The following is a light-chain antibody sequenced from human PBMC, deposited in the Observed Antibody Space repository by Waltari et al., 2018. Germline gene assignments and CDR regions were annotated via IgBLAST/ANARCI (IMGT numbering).Light chain of an antibody. V-gene: IGKV2-24*01. CDR1: QRLVHSDGNTY. Sequence: DVVMTQTPLSSPVTLGQPASISCRSSQRLVHSDGNTYLSWLHQRPGQPPRLLFYKISNRFSGVPDRFTAIGAGTDFTLKISRVEAEDVGVYYCMQATQLPITFGQGTRLEIQ. CDR2: KIS. CDR3: MQATQLPIT. J-gene: IGKJ5*01.